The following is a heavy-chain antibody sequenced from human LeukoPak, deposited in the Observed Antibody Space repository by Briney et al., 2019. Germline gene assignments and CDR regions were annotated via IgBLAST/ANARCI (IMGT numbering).Heavy chain of an antibody. J-gene: IGHJ5*02. CDR2: IYYSWRT. D-gene: IGHD3-9*01. V-gene: IGHV4-39*01. CDR1: GDSIGSSTYY. CDR3: ARQTHYDILTGSWFDP. Sequence: SETLSLTCSVSGDSIGSSTYYWGWIRQPPGKGLEWIGSIYYSWRTHYNPSLKSRVTISVDTSKNQFSLKLSSVTAADTAVYHCARQTHYDILTGSWFDPWGQGTLVTVSS.